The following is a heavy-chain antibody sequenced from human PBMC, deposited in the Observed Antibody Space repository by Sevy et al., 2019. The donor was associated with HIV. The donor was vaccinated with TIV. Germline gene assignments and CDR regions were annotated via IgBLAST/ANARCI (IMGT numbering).Heavy chain of an antibody. CDR1: GFTFSIYG. D-gene: IGHD3-22*01. V-gene: IGHV3-33*01. Sequence: GGSLRLSCAAYGFTFSIYGMHWVRQAPGKGLEWVAVIWNDRSNKHYADSLKGRLTISRDNAKNTLYLQMNSLRVEDSAVYYCASLPNNYYDISGSSGDDAFDIWGQGTRVTVSS. CDR2: IWNDRSNK. J-gene: IGHJ3*02. CDR3: ASLPNNYYDISGSSGDDAFDI.